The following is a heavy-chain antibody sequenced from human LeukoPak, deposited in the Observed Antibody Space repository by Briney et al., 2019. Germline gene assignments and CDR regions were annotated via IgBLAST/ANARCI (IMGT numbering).Heavy chain of an antibody. CDR2: VSAHNGNT. Sequence: ASVNVSCKPSGPTFTNYGFTLVGQAPGQGLEWMGWVSAHNGNTNYVPKFQGRVTMTTDTSTSTVYRELRSLKSDDTAVYYCSRDLEYYDFWSGYPSTSWGQGTLVTVSS. J-gene: IGHJ5*02. CDR3: SRDLEYYDFWSGYPSTS. V-gene: IGHV1-18*01. D-gene: IGHD3-3*01. CDR1: GPTFTNYG.